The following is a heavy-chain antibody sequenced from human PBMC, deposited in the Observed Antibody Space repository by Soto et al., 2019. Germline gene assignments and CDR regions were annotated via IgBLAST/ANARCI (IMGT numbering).Heavy chain of an antibody. CDR3: VRDVGFDYAN. V-gene: IGHV3-7*01. D-gene: IGHD2-2*01. CDR2: MNEDGSEI. Sequence: EVQLVESGGALVQPGGSLRISCVGSGFNFRAYWMSWVRQAPGKGLEWVAPMNEDGSEIYYVGSVKGRFAISRENDENLLHLQMSFVSAEDTGVYFCVRDVGFDYANWGQGTLVTVSS. CDR1: GFNFRAYW. J-gene: IGHJ4*02.